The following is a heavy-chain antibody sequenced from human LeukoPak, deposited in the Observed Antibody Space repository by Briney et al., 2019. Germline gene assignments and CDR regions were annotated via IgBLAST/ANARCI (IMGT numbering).Heavy chain of an antibody. V-gene: IGHV3-48*03. CDR3: ARAVDIVVVPAAMGVRY. J-gene: IGHJ4*02. Sequence: GGSLRLSCAASGFTFSSYEMNWVRQAPGKGLEWVSYISSSGSTIYYADSVKGRFTISRDNAKNSLYLQMNSLRAEDTAVYYCARAVDIVVVPAAMGVRYWGQGTLVTVSS. CDR2: ISSSGSTI. CDR1: GFTFSSYE. D-gene: IGHD2-2*03.